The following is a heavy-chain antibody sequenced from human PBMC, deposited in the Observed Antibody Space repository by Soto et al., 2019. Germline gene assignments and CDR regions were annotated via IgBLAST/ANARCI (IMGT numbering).Heavy chain of an antibody. CDR3: AIPARYYDFWSGYPHADAFDI. CDR2: IDPSDSYT. CDR1: GYSFTSYW. Sequence: GESLNISCKGSGYSFTSYWISWVRQMPGKGLEWMGRIDPSDSYTNYSPSFQGHVTISADKSISTAYLQWSSLKASDTAMYYCAIPARYYDFWSGYPHADAFDIWGQGTMVTVSS. D-gene: IGHD3-3*01. J-gene: IGHJ3*02. V-gene: IGHV5-10-1*01.